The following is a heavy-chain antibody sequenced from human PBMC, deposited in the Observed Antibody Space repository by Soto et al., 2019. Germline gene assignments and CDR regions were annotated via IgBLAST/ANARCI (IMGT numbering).Heavy chain of an antibody. CDR3: ASLCSSTSCYTKAFDI. J-gene: IGHJ3*02. D-gene: IGHD2-2*02. V-gene: IGHV1-69*13. CDR1: GGTFSSYA. Sequence: ASVKVSCKASGGTFSSYAISWVRQAPGQGLEWMGGIIPIFGTANYAQKFQGGVTITADESTSTAYMELSSLRSEDTAVYYCASLCSSTSCYTKAFDIWGQGTMVT. CDR2: IIPIFGTA.